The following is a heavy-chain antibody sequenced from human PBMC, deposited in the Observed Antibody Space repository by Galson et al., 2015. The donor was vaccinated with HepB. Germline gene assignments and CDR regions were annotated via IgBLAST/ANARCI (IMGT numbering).Heavy chain of an antibody. CDR1: GYSFTSYW. Sequence: QSGAEVKKPGESLRISCKGSGYSFTSYWISWVRQMPGKGLEWMGRTDPSDSYTNYSPSFQGHVTISADKSISTAYLQWSSLKASDTAMYYCARHSFGGATPYYYYGMDVWGQGTTVTVSS. J-gene: IGHJ6*02. V-gene: IGHV5-10-1*01. CDR2: TDPSDSYT. D-gene: IGHD3-16*01. CDR3: ARHSFGGATPYYYYGMDV.